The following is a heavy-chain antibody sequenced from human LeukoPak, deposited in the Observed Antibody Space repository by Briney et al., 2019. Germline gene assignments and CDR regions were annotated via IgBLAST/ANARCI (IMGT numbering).Heavy chain of an antibody. CDR1: GYRLRNHG. CDR3: ARGLRGHSGSYYWFDP. V-gene: IGHV1-18*01. D-gene: IGHD1-26*01. Sequence: ASVKVSCKASGYRLRNHGISWVRQAPGQGLEWMGWIGADSGDTHGDTHYAEKLQGRVTMTTDTSTDTAYMDLRSLTSDDTAVYYCARGLRGHSGSYYWFDPWGQGTLVTVSS. CDR2: IGADSGDTHGDT. J-gene: IGHJ5*02.